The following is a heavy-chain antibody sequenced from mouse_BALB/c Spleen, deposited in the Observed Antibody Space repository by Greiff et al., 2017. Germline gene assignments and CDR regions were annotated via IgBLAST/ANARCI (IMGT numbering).Heavy chain of an antibody. Sequence: EVMLVESGGGLVQPGGSRKLSCAASGFTFSSFGMHWVRQAPEKGLEWVAYISSGSSTIYYADTVKGRFTISRDNPKNTLFLQMTSLRSEDTAMYYCARSNGNYVGAMDYWGQGTSVTVSS. CDR2: ISSGSSTI. CDR3: ARSNGNYVGAMDY. J-gene: IGHJ4*01. CDR1: GFTFSSFG. V-gene: IGHV5-17*02. D-gene: IGHD2-1*01.